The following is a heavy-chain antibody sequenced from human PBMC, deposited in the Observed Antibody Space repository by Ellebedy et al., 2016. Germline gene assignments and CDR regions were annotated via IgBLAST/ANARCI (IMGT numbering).Heavy chain of an antibody. CDR3: AREWRMPLAGMDV. Sequence: GSLRLXXTVSGGSVSSTSDYWSWIRQPPGKGLEWIGYIYSSGSTNYNPSLQSRVTISVDTSMNQFSLRLNSVTAADTALYYCAREWRMPLAGMDVWGQGTTVTVSS. CDR2: IYSSGST. D-gene: IGHD2-8*01. CDR1: GGSVSSTSDY. V-gene: IGHV4-61*01. J-gene: IGHJ6*02.